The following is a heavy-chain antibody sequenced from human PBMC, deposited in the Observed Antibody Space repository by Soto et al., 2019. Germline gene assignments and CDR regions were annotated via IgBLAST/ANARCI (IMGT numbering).Heavy chain of an antibody. CDR1: GYTFTSYD. D-gene: IGHD6-13*01. J-gene: IGHJ3*02. CDR2: MNPNSGNT. Sequence: ASVKVSCKASGYTFTSYDINWVRQATGQGLEWMGWMNPNSGNTGYAQKLQGRVTMTRNTSISTAYMELSSLRSEDTAVYYCARSGIAAAIGAFDIWGQGTMVTVSS. CDR3: ARSGIAAAIGAFDI. V-gene: IGHV1-8*01.